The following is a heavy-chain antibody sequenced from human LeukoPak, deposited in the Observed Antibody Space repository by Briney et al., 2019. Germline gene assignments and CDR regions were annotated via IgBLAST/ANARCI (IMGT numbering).Heavy chain of an antibody. V-gene: IGHV3-30*02. CDR2: IRYDGSNK. D-gene: IGHD6-13*01. CDR1: GFTFSSYG. Sequence: GGSLRLSWAASGFTFSSYGMHWVRQAPGKGLEWVAFIRYDGSNKYYADSVKGRFTISRDNSKNTLYLQMNSLRAEDTAVYYCAKELAVLDAFDIWGQGTMVTVSS. J-gene: IGHJ3*02. CDR3: AKELAVLDAFDI.